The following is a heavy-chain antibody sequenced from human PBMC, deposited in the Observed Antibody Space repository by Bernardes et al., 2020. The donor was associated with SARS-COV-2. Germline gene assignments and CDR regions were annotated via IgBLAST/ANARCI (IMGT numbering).Heavy chain of an antibody. CDR1: GGSISSSNYY. CDR3: AGSSCGIDCYIGGLRSWDYGMDV. J-gene: IGHJ6*02. D-gene: IGHD2-21*02. CDR2: IYSSGSS. V-gene: IGHV4-39*01. Sequence: SETLSLTCSVSGGSISSSNYYWGWIRPPPGTGLEWIGCIYSSGSSYYNPSLQSRVTVSIDTSKNQFSLRLSFVTAADTAVYFCAGSSCGIDCYIGGLRSWDYGMDVWGQGTTVTVSS.